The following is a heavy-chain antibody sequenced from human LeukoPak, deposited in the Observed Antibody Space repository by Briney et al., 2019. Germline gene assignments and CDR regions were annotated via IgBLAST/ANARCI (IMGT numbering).Heavy chain of an antibody. CDR1: GLTFSSYA. Sequence: PGGSLRLSWGASGLTFSSYAMHWVRQAPGKGLEWVAVISYDGSNNYYADSVKGRFTISRDNSENTLYLQMNSLRTEDTGVYYCARGRIQFWLPALSDYWGQGTLVTVSS. V-gene: IGHV3-30-3*01. CDR2: ISYDGSNN. D-gene: IGHD5-18*01. J-gene: IGHJ4*02. CDR3: ARGRIQFWLPALSDY.